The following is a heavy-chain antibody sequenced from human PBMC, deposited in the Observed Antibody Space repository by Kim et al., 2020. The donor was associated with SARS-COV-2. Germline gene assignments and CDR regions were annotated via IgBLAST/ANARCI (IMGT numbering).Heavy chain of an antibody. D-gene: IGHD3-22*01. J-gene: IGHJ2*01. V-gene: IGHV1-69*04. Sequence: SVKVSCKASGGTFSSYAISWVRQAPGQGLEWMGRIIPILGIANYAQKFQGRVTITADKSTSTAYMELSSLRSEDTAVYYCARADYYYDSSGYTPTGYWYFDLWGRGTLVTVSS. CDR3: ARADYYYDSSGYTPTGYWYFDL. CDR2: IIPILGIA. CDR1: GGTFSSYA.